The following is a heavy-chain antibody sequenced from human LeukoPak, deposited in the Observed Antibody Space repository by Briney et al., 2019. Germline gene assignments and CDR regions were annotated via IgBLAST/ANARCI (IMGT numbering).Heavy chain of an antibody. J-gene: IGHJ6*02. CDR1: GDSMSNSNYY. Sequence: SETLSLTCTVSGDSMSNSNYYWVWIRQPPGKGLEWVGSIYFGEGAHYNPSLKSRVTISLDTSKHQFSLKLSSVTAAETAMYYCARRSHCGPNGGSCYPVWGQGTTVTVSS. CDR3: ARRSHCGPNGGSCYPV. V-gene: IGHV4-39*01. CDR2: IYFGEGA. D-gene: IGHD2-15*01.